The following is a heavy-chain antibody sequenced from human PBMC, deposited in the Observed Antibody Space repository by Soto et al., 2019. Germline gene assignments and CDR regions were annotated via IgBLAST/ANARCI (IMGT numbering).Heavy chain of an antibody. CDR1: GFTFSSYA. CDR2: ISYDGSNK. V-gene: IGHV3-30-3*01. D-gene: IGHD6-19*01. CDR3: ARVSSGVGGDVFDY. J-gene: IGHJ4*02. Sequence: QVQLVESGGGVVQPGRSLRLSCAASGFTFSSYAMHWVRQAPGKGLEWVAVISYDGSNKYYADSVKGRFTISRDNSKNTLCRPMNSLRAEDTAVYYCARVSSGVGGDVFDYWGQGTLVTVSS.